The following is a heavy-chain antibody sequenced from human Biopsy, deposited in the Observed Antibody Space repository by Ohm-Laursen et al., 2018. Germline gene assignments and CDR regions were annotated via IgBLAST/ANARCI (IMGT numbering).Heavy chain of an antibody. J-gene: IGHJ2*01. CDR2: ISYNERT. Sequence: TLSLTCGVYGGSFSDDYWTWIRQPPGKGLEWIGYISYNERTHYNPSLTSRLAISFDTSNNRISLQLRSVSVADTAVYYCVREPKTGTAEAWYFDLWGRGSPVTVPS. V-gene: IGHV4-34*09. CDR1: GGSFSDDY. CDR3: VREPKTGTAEAWYFDL. D-gene: IGHD3-9*01.